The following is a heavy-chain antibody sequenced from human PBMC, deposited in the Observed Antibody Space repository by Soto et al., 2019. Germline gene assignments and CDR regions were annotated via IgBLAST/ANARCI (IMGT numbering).Heavy chain of an antibody. D-gene: IGHD6-13*01. J-gene: IGHJ5*02. Sequence: QVQLQESGPGLVKPSQTLSLTCTVSGGSISSGGYYWSWIRQHPGKGLEWIGYIYYSGSTYYNPSLKSRVTISVDTSKNQLSLKLSSVTAADTAVYYCARDRHSSSWYWFDPWGQGTLVTVSS. CDR3: ARDRHSSSWYWFDP. CDR1: GGSISSGGYY. CDR2: IYYSGST. V-gene: IGHV4-31*03.